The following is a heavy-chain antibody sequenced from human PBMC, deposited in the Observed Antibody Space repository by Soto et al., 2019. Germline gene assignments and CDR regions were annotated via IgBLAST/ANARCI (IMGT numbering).Heavy chain of an antibody. Sequence: SETLSLTCAVSGGSISSGGYSWSWIRQPPGKGLEWIGYIYHSGSTYYNPSLKSRVTISVDRSKNQFSLKLSSVTAADTAVYYCASLYGGTDRVDYWGQGTLVTVS. J-gene: IGHJ4*02. CDR3: ASLYGGTDRVDY. V-gene: IGHV4-30-2*01. CDR2: IYHSGST. CDR1: GGSISSGGYS. D-gene: IGHD4-17*01.